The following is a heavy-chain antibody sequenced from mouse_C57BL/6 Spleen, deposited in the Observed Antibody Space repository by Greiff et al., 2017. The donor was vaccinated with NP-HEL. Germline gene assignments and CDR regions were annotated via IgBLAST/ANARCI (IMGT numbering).Heavy chain of an antibody. Sequence: QVQLKESGAELVKPGASVKISCKASGYAFSSYWMNWVKQRPGKGLEWIGQIYPGDGDTNYNGKFKGKATLTADKSSSTAYMQLSSLTSEDSAVYFCARWDYGPFDYWGQGTTLTVSS. J-gene: IGHJ2*01. CDR2: IYPGDGDT. CDR1: GYAFSSYW. V-gene: IGHV1-80*01. D-gene: IGHD1-1*01. CDR3: ARWDYGPFDY.